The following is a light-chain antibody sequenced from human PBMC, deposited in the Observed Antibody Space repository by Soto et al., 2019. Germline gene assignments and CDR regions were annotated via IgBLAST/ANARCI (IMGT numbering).Light chain of an antibody. V-gene: IGLV2-8*01. CDR3: RSSAGTNSFVL. J-gene: IGLJ3*02. CDR2: EVN. CDR1: SSDIGGYNS. Sequence: QSALTQPPSASGSPGQSVTISCTGTSSDIGGYNSVSWYQQHPGKAPKLMIYEVNKRPLGVPERVSGSKSGNTASLTVSGLQADDEADYYCRSSAGTNSFVLFGGGTKLTVL.